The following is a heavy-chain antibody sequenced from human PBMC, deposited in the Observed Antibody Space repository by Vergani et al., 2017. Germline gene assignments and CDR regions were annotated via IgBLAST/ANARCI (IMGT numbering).Heavy chain of an antibody. CDR1: GAPISYWC. V-gene: IGHV4-4*07. Sequence: QVQMQESGPGLVKTSETLSLTCSASGAPISYWCWSWLRQPAGKGLEWIGRLCPSGSTNYKPSLKSRVTISVDTSKNQFSLKLSSVTAPDTAVYYCARATPGIAAAGTIDPWGQGTLVTVSS. CDR3: ARATPGIAAAGTIDP. CDR2: LCPSGST. D-gene: IGHD6-13*01. J-gene: IGHJ5*02.